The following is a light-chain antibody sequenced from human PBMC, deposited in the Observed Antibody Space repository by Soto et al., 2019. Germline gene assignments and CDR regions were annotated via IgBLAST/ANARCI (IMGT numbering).Light chain of an antibody. CDR2: KAS. CDR1: QDICRW. CDR3: QQYNSYSRT. Sequence: QMTPAPSTLSASLRDRVTITCRDSQDICRWLAWYQQKPGKAPKLLIYKASSLESGFPSRFSGSGSGTEFTLTISSLQPDDFATYYCQQYNSYSRTFGQGTKVEIK. V-gene: IGKV1-5*03. J-gene: IGKJ1*01.